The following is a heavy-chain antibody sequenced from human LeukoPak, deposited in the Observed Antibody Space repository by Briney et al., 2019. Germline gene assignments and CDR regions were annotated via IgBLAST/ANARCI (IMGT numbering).Heavy chain of an antibody. D-gene: IGHD1-26*01. CDR2: IFYSGIT. V-gene: IGHV4-59*01. CDR3: ARDSGSYPHWFAP. J-gene: IGHJ5*02. Sequence: KASETLSLTCTVSGGSISSYYWNWIRQPPGKGLEWIGYIFYSGITNYNPSLKSRVTISVDTSKKQFSLKLTSVTAVDTAVYYCARDSGSYPHWFAPWGQGTLVTVSS. CDR1: GGSISSYY.